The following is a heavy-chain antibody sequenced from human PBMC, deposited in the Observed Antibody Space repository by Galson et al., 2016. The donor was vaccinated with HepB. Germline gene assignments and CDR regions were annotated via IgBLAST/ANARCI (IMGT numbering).Heavy chain of an antibody. CDR3: AQDKASMSVGATNFQH. D-gene: IGHD1-26*01. V-gene: IGHV3-9*02. CDR1: GFISKDYA. CDR2: ISWNSGSI. J-gene: IGHJ1*01. Sequence: SLRLSCAASGFISKDYAMHWVRQAPGKGLEWVSSISWNSGSIGYADSVKGRSTISRDNAKNSLYLQMNSLRAEDTAFYYCAQDKASMSVGATNFQHWGQGTLVTVSS.